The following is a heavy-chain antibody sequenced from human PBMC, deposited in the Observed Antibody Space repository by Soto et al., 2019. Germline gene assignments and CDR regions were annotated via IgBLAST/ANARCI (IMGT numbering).Heavy chain of an antibody. V-gene: IGHV1-69*01. CDR1: GGTFSSYA. J-gene: IGHJ4*02. D-gene: IGHD2-21*02. CDR3: ARGVVVTAHFDF. Sequence: QVQLVQSGAAVKKPGSSVKVSCKASGGTFSSYALSWVRQAPGHGLEWMGGIIPIFGTANYAQKFQGRVTITADEATSTAYMELSSLRSEDTAVYYCARGVVVTAHFDFWGQGTLVTVSS. CDR2: IIPIFGTA.